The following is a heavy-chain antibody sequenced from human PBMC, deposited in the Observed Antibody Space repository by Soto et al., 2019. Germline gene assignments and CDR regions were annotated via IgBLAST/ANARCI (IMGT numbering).Heavy chain of an antibody. CDR1: GFSFSSYS. D-gene: IGHD6-13*01. J-gene: IGHJ4*01. CDR2: ISSSSSTI. CDR3: ASLRVTYRGSWYTYLVY. V-gene: IGHV3-48*02. Sequence: PGGSLRLSCAASGFSFSSYSMNWVRQAPGKGLEWVSYISSSSSTIYYADSVKGRFTISRDNAKNSLYLQMNSLRDEDTAVFYCASLRVTYRGSWYTYLVYWGDGPLVT.